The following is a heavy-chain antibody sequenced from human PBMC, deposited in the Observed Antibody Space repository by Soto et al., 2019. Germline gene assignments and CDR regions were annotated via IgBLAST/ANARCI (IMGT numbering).Heavy chain of an antibody. CDR3: ARGSAFIDFGDYDYYYGMDV. D-gene: IGHD4-17*01. J-gene: IGHJ6*02. Sequence: NPSETLSLTCAVHNGSFSGYYWTWLRQPPGKGLEWTGEINHSGSTNYNPSLKSRVTISIDTSKNQFSVNLRSVIAADTAVYYCARGSAFIDFGDYDYYYGMDVWGQGTTVTVSS. CDR2: INHSGST. V-gene: IGHV4-34*01. CDR1: NGSFSGYY.